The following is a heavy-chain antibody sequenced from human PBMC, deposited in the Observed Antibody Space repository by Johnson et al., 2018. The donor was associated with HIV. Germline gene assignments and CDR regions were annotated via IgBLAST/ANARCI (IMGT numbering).Heavy chain of an antibody. D-gene: IGHD2-21*01. V-gene: IGHV3-20*04. J-gene: IGHJ3*02. CDR2: ISWNSGSI. CDR3: ARDQFIVVVMGDAFDI. Sequence: VQLVESGGGVVRPGGSLRLSCAASGFTFDDYGMSWVRQVPGKGLEWVSGISWNSGSIGYADSVKGRFTISRDNAKNSLYLQMNSLRAEDTAVYYCARDQFIVVVMGDAFDIWGQGTMVTVSS. CDR1: GFTFDDYG.